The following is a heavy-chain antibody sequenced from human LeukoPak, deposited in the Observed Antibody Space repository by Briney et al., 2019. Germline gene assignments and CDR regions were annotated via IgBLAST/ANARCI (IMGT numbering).Heavy chain of an antibody. V-gene: IGHV4-59*01. CDR1: GGSISSYY. Sequence: SETLSLTCTVSGGSISSYYWSWIRQPPGKGLEWIGYIYYSGSTNYNPSLKSRVTISVDTSKNQFSLKLSSVTAADTAVYYCARVNGDCYYYYGMDVWGQGTTVTVSS. CDR3: ARVNGDCYYYYGMDV. D-gene: IGHD4-17*01. CDR2: IYYSGST. J-gene: IGHJ6*02.